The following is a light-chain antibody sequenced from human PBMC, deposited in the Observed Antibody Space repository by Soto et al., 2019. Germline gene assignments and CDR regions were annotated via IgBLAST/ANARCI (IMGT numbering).Light chain of an antibody. V-gene: IGLV2-14*01. CDR1: SSDIGGYNY. Sequence: QSALTQPASVSGSPGQSITISCTGTSSDIGGYNYVSWYQQHPGKAPKLMIYEVNNRPSGVSNRFSGSKSGYTASLTISGLQAEDEADYYCCSYTTSDTRVFGTGTKVTVL. CDR2: EVN. J-gene: IGLJ1*01. CDR3: CSYTTSDTRV.